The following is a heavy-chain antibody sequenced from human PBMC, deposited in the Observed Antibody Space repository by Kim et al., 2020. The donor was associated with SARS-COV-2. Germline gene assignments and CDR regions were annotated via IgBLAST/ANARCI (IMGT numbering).Heavy chain of an antibody. V-gene: IGHV4-34*01. CDR3: ARTAYYYDSSGYFFDY. CDR1: GGSFSGYY. CDR2: INHSGST. J-gene: IGHJ4*02. D-gene: IGHD3-22*01. Sequence: SETLSLTCAVYGGSFSGYYWSWIRQPPGKGLEWVGEINHSGSTNYNPSLKSRVTISVDTSKNQFSLKLSSVTAADTAVYYCARTAYYYDSSGYFFDYWGQGTLVTVSS.